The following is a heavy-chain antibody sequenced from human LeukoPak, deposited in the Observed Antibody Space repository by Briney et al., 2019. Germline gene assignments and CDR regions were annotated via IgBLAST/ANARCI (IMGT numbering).Heavy chain of an antibody. CDR3: AKGKCSSTSCYLSYYFDY. V-gene: IGHV3-30*02. D-gene: IGHD2-2*01. J-gene: IGHJ4*02. CDR1: GFTFSSYG. Sequence: GGSLRLSCAASGFTFSSYGMHWVRQAPGKGLGWVAFIRYDGSSKYYADSVKGRFTISRDNSKNTLYLQMNSLRAEDTAVYYCAKGKCSSTSCYLSYYFDYWGQGTLVTVSS. CDR2: IRYDGSSK.